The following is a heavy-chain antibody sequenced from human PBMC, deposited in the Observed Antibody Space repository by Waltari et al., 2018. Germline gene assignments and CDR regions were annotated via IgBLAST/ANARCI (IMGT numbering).Heavy chain of an antibody. Sequence: QVQLVESGGGVVQHGRSLRLSCAASGFTLSRYGMHWVRQAPGKGLEWVAVIWYDGSNKYYADSVKGRFTISRDNSKNTLYLQMNSLRAEDTAVYYCARGGYTDWFDPWGQGTLVTVSS. V-gene: IGHV3-33*01. J-gene: IGHJ5*02. D-gene: IGHD5-12*01. CDR3: ARGGYTDWFDP. CDR2: IWYDGSNK. CDR1: GFTLSRYG.